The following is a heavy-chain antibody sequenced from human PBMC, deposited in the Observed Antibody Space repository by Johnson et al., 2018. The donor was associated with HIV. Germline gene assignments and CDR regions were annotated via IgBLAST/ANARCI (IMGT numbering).Heavy chain of an antibody. D-gene: IGHD3-9*01. CDR2: ISWNSGSI. V-gene: IGHV3-9*01. CDR3: AKERDWDDAFDI. J-gene: IGHJ3*02. Sequence: VQLVESGGGLVQPGRSLRLSCAASGFTFDDYAMHWVRQAPGKGLEWVSGISWNSGSIGYADSVQGRFTIFRDNAKNSLYLQMNSLRAEDTALYYCAKERDWDDAFDIWGQGTMVTVSS. CDR1: GFTFDDYA.